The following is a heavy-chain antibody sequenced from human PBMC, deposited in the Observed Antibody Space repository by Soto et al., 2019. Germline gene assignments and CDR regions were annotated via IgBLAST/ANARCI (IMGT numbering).Heavy chain of an antibody. V-gene: IGHV3-20*01. CDR3: ARTASSGWTLAWFDP. CDR2: ITWYGGSS. D-gene: IGHD6-19*01. Sequence: EVQLVESGGGVVRPGGSLSLSCAASGFTVDDYGMSWVRLTPGKGLEWSSGITWYGGSSGYADSVKGRFTISRDNTKNSLYLQMNSLRAEETALYHCARTASSGWTLAWFDPWGQGTLVTVSS. CDR1: GFTVDDYG. J-gene: IGHJ5*02.